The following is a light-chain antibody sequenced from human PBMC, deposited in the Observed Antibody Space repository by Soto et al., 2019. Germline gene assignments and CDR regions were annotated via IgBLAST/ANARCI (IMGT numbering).Light chain of an antibody. CDR1: QGINDY. CDR3: QQFNTHPLT. J-gene: IGKJ4*01. Sequence: DIQLTQSPSFLSASVGDRVTITCRASQGINDYLAWYQQKPGKAPKLLIYAASTLQSEVPSRFSGSASGTECTLTISSLQPEDFATYYCQQFNTHPLTFGGGTKVEVK. CDR2: AAS. V-gene: IGKV1-9*01.